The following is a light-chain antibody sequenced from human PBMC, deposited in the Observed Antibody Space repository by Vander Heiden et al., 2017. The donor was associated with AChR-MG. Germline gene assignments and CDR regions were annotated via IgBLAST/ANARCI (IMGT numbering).Light chain of an antibody. V-gene: IGLV3-21*02. J-gene: IGLJ7*01. CDR3: QVWDSSSDHAV. CDR2: DDG. CDR1: NIGSKS. Sequence: SYVLTQPPSVSVAPGQTARITCGGNNIGSKSVHWCQQKPGQAPVLVVYDDGDRPSGIPERFSGSNSGNTATLTISRVEAGDEADYYCQVWDSSSDHAVFGGGTQLTVL.